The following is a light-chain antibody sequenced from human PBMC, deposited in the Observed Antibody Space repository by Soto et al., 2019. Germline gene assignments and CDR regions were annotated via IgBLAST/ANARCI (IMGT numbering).Light chain of an antibody. J-gene: IGLJ2*01. V-gene: IGLV1-40*01. Sequence: QSVLTQPPSVSGAPGQRVTIPCTGSNSNIGSFYDVHWYQQLPGTVPKLLIYGDNNRPSGVPDRFSGSKSGTAASLAITGLQAEDEDDYYCQSYDNSLNHVVFGGGTKLTVL. CDR1: NSNIGSFYD. CDR2: GDN. CDR3: QSYDNSLNHVV.